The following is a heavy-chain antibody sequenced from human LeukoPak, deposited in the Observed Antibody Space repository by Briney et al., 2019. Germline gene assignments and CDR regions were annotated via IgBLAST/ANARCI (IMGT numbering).Heavy chain of an antibody. CDR1: GYTFAGYY. CDR2: INPNSGGT. J-gene: IGHJ6*03. CDR3: ARGTSGWYSYYYYMDV. Sequence: ASVKVSCKASGYTFAGYYMHWVRQAPGQGLEWMGWINPNSGGTNYAQKFQGRVTMTRDTSISTAYMELSSLTSGDTAVYYCARGTSGWYSYYYYMDVWGKGTTVTVSS. D-gene: IGHD6-19*01. V-gene: IGHV1-2*02.